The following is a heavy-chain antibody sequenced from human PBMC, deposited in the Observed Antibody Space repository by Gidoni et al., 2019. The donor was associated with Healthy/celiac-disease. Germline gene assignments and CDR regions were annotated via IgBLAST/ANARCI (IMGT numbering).Heavy chain of an antibody. D-gene: IGHD6-13*01. J-gene: IGHJ4*02. CDR1: GFTFSNAW. V-gene: IGHV3-15*01. Sequence: EVQLVESGGGLVKPGGSLRLSCAASGFTFSNAWMSWVRQAPGKGLEWVGRIKSKTDGGTTDYAAPVKGRFTISRDDSKNTLYLQMNSLKTEDTAVYYCTTEGAAYPYYFDYWGQGTLVTVSS. CDR2: IKSKTDGGTT. CDR3: TTEGAAYPYYFDY.